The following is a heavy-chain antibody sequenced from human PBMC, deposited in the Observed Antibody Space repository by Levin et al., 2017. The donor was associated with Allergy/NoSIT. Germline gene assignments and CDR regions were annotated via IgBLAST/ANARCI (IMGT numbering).Heavy chain of an antibody. V-gene: IGHV4-39*07. CDR2: IYYTGKT. J-gene: IGHJ4*02. CDR1: GGSVSSSGSY. Sequence: KPSETLSLTCTVSGGSVSSSGSYWGWIRQPPGKGLELIGRIYYTGKTNYNPSLESRVTISVDTSKNQFSLKLSSVTAADTAVYYCARGDPSDSSRPDYWGQGTLVTVSS. D-gene: IGHD3-22*01. CDR3: ARGDPSDSSRPDY.